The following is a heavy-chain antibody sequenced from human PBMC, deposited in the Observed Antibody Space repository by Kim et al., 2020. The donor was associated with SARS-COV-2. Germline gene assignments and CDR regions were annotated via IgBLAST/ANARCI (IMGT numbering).Heavy chain of an antibody. Sequence: GESLKISCKGSGYSFSSYWISWVRQMPGKGLEWMGRIDPGDSYTNYSPSFQGHVTISADKSISTAYLQWSSLKASDTAMFYFARHGRYYDSSGYPRNDAFDIWGQGTMVTVSA. V-gene: IGHV5-10-1*01. CDR2: IDPGDSYT. CDR3: ARHGRYYDSSGYPRNDAFDI. D-gene: IGHD3-22*01. CDR1: GYSFSSYW. J-gene: IGHJ3*02.